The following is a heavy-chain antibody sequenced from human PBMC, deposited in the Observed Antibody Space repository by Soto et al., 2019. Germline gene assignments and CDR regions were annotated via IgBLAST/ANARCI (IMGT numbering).Heavy chain of an antibody. V-gene: IGHV3-48*04. J-gene: IGHJ4*02. CDR2: ISNSDNTI. CDR3: ATYGGYVRSLDY. CDR1: GFSFSSYA. Sequence: EVQLLESGGGLVQPGGSLRLACAASGFSFSSYAMVWVRQAPGKGLEWISFISNSDNTIYYADSMKGRFTISRGNAENSLFLQMNSLRVEDTAVYYCATYGGYVRSLDYWGQGTLVTVSS. D-gene: IGHD5-12*01.